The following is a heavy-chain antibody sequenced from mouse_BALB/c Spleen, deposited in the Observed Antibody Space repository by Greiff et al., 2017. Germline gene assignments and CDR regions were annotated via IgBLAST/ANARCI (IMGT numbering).Heavy chain of an antibody. CDR1: GYTFTSYW. V-gene: IGHV1-7*01. J-gene: IGHJ4*01. Sequence: QVQLQQSGAELAKPGASVKMSCKASGYTFTSYWMHWVKQRPGQGLEWIGYINPSTGYTEYNQKFKDKATLTADKSSSTAYMQLSSLTSEDSAVYYCARWGYGNYAMDYWGQGTSVTVSS. CDR3: ARWGYGNYAMDY. D-gene: IGHD2-10*02. CDR2: INPSTGYT.